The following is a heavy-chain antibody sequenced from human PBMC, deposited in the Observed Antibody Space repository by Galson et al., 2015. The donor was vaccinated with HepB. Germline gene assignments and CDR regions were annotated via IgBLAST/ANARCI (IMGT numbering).Heavy chain of an antibody. CDR3: TRMVSAALVERDRSFDY. CDR2: MNPNSGNT. J-gene: IGHJ4*02. D-gene: IGHD2-8*01. CDR1: GYTFTSYD. V-gene: IGHV1-8*01. Sequence: SGYTFTSYDIHWVRQATGQGLEWMGWMNPNSGNTGYAQKFQGRVTMTRNNSVSTGYMELSSLRSEDTAVYYCTRMVSAALVERDRSFDYWGQGTLVTVSS.